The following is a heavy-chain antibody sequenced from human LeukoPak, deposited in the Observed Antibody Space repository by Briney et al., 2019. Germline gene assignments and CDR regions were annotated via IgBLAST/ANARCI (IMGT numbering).Heavy chain of an antibody. Sequence: GGSLRLSCAASGFTFSSYVMHWVRQAPGKGLEWVSSISSSSSYIYYADSVKGRFTISRDNAKNSLYLQMNSLRAEDTAVYYCARASYYDSSGPLDYWGQGTLVTVSS. V-gene: IGHV3-21*01. J-gene: IGHJ4*02. CDR1: GFTFSSYV. CDR3: ARASYYDSSGPLDY. CDR2: ISSSSSYI. D-gene: IGHD3-22*01.